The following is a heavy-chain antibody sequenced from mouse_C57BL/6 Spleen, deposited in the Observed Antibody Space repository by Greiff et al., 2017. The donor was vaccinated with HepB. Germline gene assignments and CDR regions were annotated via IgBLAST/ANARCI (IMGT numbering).Heavy chain of an antibody. J-gene: IGHJ2*01. V-gene: IGHV1-9*01. CDR1: GYTFTGYW. Sequence: VQRVESGAELMKPGASVKLSCKATGYTFTGYWIEWVKQRPGHGLEWIGEILPGSGSTNYNEKFKGKATFTADTSSNTAYMQLSSLTTEDSAIYYCARPYYYGSSRQYYFDYWGQGTTLTVSS. CDR3: ARPYYYGSSRQYYFDY. CDR2: ILPGSGST. D-gene: IGHD1-1*01.